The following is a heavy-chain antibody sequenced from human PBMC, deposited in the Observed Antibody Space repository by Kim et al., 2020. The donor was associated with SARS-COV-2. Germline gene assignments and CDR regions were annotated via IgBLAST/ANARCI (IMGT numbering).Heavy chain of an antibody. D-gene: IGHD6-19*01. J-gene: IGHJ4*02. CDR3: AREGEQWLVAY. V-gene: IGHV3-7*01. Sequence: YYVDSVKGRFTISRDNAKNSLYLQMNSLRAEDTAVYYCAREGEQWLVAYWGQGTLVTVSS.